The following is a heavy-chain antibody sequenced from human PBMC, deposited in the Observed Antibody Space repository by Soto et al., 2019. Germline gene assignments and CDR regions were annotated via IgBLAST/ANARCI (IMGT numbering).Heavy chain of an antibody. Sequence: QHGGSMGLARAASGVTVRSYAIGWVRQAPGKGLEWVSAISGSGGSAYYADSVKGGLTIARDNSKNTLYLQMNSLRAEDTAVYYCANAFWSGLGVMDFRGQGTTVPVS. J-gene: IGHJ6*02. CDR1: GVTVRSYA. CDR2: ISGSGGSA. CDR3: ANAFWSGLGVMDF. D-gene: IGHD3-3*01. V-gene: IGHV3-23*01.